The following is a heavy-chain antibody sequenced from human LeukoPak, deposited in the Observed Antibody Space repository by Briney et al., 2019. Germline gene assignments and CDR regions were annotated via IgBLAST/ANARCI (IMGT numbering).Heavy chain of an antibody. V-gene: IGHV3-23*01. J-gene: IGHJ4*02. D-gene: IGHD3-10*01. Sequence: GGSLRLSCAASGFTFSSYAMSWVRQAPGKGLAWVSAISGSGGSTYYSDSVKGRFTISRDNSKNTLYLQMNSLRAEDTAVYYCAKGRFGELLFDYWGQGTLVTVSS. CDR3: AKGRFGELLFDY. CDR1: GFTFSSYA. CDR2: ISGSGGST.